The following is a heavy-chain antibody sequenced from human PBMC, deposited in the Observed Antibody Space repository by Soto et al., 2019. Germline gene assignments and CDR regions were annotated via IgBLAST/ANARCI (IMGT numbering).Heavy chain of an antibody. J-gene: IGHJ4*02. Sequence: GGSLRFSCAAPGFPVSNNYMTWVRQAPGKGLEWVSVIYSGGNTYYADSVKGRFTISRDNSENTLHLHMDSLSAQDTAVYSSAKGVGHNYSCIPFEYWGRGCLVAV. CDR3: AKGVGHNYSCIPFEY. V-gene: IGHV3-53*01. CDR1: GFPVSNNY. D-gene: IGHD4-4*01. CDR2: IYSGGNT.